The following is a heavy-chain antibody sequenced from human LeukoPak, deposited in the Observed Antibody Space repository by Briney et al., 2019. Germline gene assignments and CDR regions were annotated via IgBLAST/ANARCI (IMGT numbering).Heavy chain of an antibody. CDR3: ARLNSSGYYPGAFDI. CDR2: IYYSGST. V-gene: IGHV4-59*08. Sequence: SETLSLTCTVSGGSISSYYWSWIRQPPGKGLEWIGYIYYSGSTNYNPSLKSRVTISVDTSKNQFSLKLSSVTAADTAVYYCARLNSSGYYPGAFDIWGQGTMVTVSS. D-gene: IGHD3-22*01. J-gene: IGHJ3*02. CDR1: GGSISSYY.